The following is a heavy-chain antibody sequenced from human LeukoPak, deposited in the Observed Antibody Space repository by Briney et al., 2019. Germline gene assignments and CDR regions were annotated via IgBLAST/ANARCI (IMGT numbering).Heavy chain of an antibody. Sequence: PSETLSLTCTVSGGSISSGVYYWSWIRQHPGKGLEWIGYIYYSGSTYYNPSLKSRVTISVDTSKNQFSLKLSSVTAADTAVYYCAREWLLFRGFDPWGQGTLVTVSS. V-gene: IGHV4-31*03. CDR2: IYYSGST. D-gene: IGHD3-3*01. CDR3: AREWLLFRGFDP. J-gene: IGHJ5*02. CDR1: GGSISSGVYY.